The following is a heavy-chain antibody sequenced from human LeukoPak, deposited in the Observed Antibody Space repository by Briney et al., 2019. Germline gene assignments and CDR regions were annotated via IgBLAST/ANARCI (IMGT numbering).Heavy chain of an antibody. CDR2: IYYSGNT. CDR3: ARDRDSSGLRDFDL. D-gene: IGHD3-22*01. V-gene: IGHV4-59*01. CDR1: GGSISSYY. Sequence: PSETLSLTCTVSGGSISSYYWSWIRQPPGKGQDWIGYIYYSGNTNYNPSLKSRVSISIDTSKNQFSLQLSSVTAADTAVYYCARDRDSSGLRDFDLWGRGTLVTVSA. J-gene: IGHJ2*01.